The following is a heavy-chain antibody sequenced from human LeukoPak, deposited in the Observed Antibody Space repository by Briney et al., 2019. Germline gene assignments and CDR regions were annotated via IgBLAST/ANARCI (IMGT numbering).Heavy chain of an antibody. CDR1: GFAVKNRW. Sequence: GGSLRLSCAASGFAVKNRWKSWVRQAPGKGLEWVGRIKSRDDGGTTEFAATVKGRFTISRDDSKNTLSLQMNSLKFEDTAVYYCTTYNSRDAFDMWGRGTMVTVSP. CDR2: IKSRDDGGTT. J-gene: IGHJ3*02. V-gene: IGHV3-15*01. CDR3: TTYNSRDAFDM. D-gene: IGHD2/OR15-2a*01.